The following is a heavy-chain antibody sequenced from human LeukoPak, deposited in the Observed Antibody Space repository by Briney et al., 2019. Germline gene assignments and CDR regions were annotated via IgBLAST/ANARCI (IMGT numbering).Heavy chain of an antibody. CDR2: INPSGGST. CDR3: ARAGIYYDSSGYYHY. V-gene: IGHV1-46*01. D-gene: IGHD3-22*01. J-gene: IGHJ4*02. CDR1: GYTFTSYD. Sequence: ASVKVSCKASGYTFTSYDINWVRQATGQGLEWMGIINPSGGSTSYAQKFQGRVTMTRDTSTSTVYMELSSLRSEDTAVYYCARAGIYYDSSGYYHYWGQGTLVTVSS.